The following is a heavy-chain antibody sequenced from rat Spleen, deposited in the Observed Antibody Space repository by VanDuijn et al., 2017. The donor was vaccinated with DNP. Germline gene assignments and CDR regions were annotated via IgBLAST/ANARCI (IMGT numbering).Heavy chain of an antibody. CDR1: GFSLTDYH. CDR3: ARGIPDFDY. J-gene: IGHJ2*01. D-gene: IGHD2-2*01. Sequence: QEQMKETGPGLVQTTQTLSLTCTVSGFSLTDYHVHWVRQPPGKGLEWMGRMQSGGGTAYNSVLKVRLSISRVTSKNQVFLKMNSVQTEDTAMYFCARGIPDFDYWGLGVMVTVSS. CDR2: MQSGGGT. V-gene: IGHV2-27*01.